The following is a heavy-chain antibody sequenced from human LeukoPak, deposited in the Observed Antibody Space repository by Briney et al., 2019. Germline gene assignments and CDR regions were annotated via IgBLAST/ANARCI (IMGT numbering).Heavy chain of an antibody. CDR3: AGGYYYVGPDAFDI. D-gene: IGHD3-10*02. CDR2: IYYSGST. Sequence: PSETLSLTCTVSGGSISSYYWSWIRQPPGKGLEWIGYIYYSGSTNYNPSLKSRVTISVDTSKNQFSLKLSSVTAADTAVYYCAGGYYYVGPDAFDIWGQGTMVTVSS. V-gene: IGHV4-59*01. J-gene: IGHJ3*02. CDR1: GGSISSYY.